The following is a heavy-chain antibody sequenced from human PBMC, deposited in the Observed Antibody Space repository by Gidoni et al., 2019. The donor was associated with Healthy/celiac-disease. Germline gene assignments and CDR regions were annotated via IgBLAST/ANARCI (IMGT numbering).Heavy chain of an antibody. Sequence: QVQLVESGGGVVQPGRSLRLSCAASGFTFSSYAMHWVRQAPGKGLEWVAVISYDGSNKYYADSVKGRFTISRDNSKNTLYLQMNSLRAEDTAVYYCARDPGGLRFFDYWGQGTLVTVSS. D-gene: IGHD5-12*01. J-gene: IGHJ4*02. CDR3: ARDPGGLRFFDY. CDR2: ISYDGSNK. CDR1: GFTFSSYA. V-gene: IGHV3-30*01.